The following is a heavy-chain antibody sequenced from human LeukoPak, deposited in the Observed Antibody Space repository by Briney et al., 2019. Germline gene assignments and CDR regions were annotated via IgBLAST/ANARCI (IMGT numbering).Heavy chain of an antibody. CDR1: GGTFSSYA. D-gene: IGHD1-7*01. J-gene: IGHJ5*02. CDR2: IIPIFGTA. V-gene: IGHV1-69*13. Sequence: SVKVSCKASGGTFSSYAISWVRQAPGQGLEWMGGIIPIFGTANYAQKFQGRVTITADESTSTAYMELSSLRSEDTAVYYCARDLVFRELRHLDNWFDPWGQGTLVTVSS. CDR3: ARDLVFRELRHLDNWFDP.